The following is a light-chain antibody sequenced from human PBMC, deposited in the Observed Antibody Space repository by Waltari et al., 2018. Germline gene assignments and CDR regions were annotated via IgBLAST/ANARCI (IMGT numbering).Light chain of an antibody. CDR3: SSQSSDNVVL. Sequence: QSALTQPASVSGSPGQSITISCTGTSSDVGGYNSVSWYQDHPGQAPKVIISDVSDRPSGISERFAGSKSGNTASLTISGLQAEDEADYYCSSQSSDNVVLFGGGTKLTVL. CDR1: SSDVGGYNS. V-gene: IGLV2-14*03. CDR2: DVS. J-gene: IGLJ2*01.